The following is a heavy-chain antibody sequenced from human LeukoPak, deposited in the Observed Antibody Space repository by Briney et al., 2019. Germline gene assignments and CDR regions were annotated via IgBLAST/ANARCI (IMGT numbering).Heavy chain of an antibody. CDR2: FDPEDGET. J-gene: IGHJ4*02. D-gene: IGHD2/OR15-2a*01. CDR3: ARLNSTHRFDTIYHQLDY. CDR1: GYTLTELS. V-gene: IGHV1-24*01. Sequence: ASVKVSCKVSGYTLTELSMHWVRQAPGKGLEWMGGFDPEDGETIYAQKFQGRVTMTEDTSTDTAYMELSSLRSEDTAVYYCARLNSTHRFDTIYHQLDYWGQGALVTVSS.